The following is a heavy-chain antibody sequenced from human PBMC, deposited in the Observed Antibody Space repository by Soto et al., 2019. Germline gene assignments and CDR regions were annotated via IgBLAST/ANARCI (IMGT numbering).Heavy chain of an antibody. CDR3: ARTNPSHEWPFDY. J-gene: IGHJ4*02. D-gene: IGHD2-8*01. CDR1: GGTFSSYA. CDR2: IIPIFGTA. V-gene: IGHV1-69*13. Sequence: SVKVSCKASGGTFSSYAISWVRQAPGQGLEWMGGIIPIFGTANYAQKFQGRVTVTADESTSTAYMELSSLRSEDTAVYYCARTNPSHEWPFDYWGQGTLVTVSS.